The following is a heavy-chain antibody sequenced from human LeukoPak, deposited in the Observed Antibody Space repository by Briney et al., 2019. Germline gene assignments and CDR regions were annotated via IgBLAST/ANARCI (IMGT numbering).Heavy chain of an antibody. J-gene: IGHJ4*03. Sequence: SETLSLTFSVYGGSFITYYWSWIRPSPGKGLEWIAEINHRGDTNYNPSVKSRVTISVDTSKNQFSLKVRSLTAADTAVYYCARGPTISETGYFDFWGQGTLVTVSS. CDR2: INHRGDT. CDR1: GGSFITYY. CDR3: ARGPTISETGYFDF. V-gene: IGHV4-34*01. D-gene: IGHD1-1*01.